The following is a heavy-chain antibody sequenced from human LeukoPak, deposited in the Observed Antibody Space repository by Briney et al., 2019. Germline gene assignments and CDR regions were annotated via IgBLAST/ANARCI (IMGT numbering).Heavy chain of an antibody. J-gene: IGHJ4*01. CDR2: ISSNGGST. V-gene: IGHV3-64*01. D-gene: IGHD2-2*01. CDR1: GFTFSSYA. CDR3: ARGYCSSTSCPYYFDY. Sequence: PGGSLRLSCAASGFTFSSYAVHWVRQAPGKGLEYVSAISSNGGSTYYGNSVKGRFTISRDNSKNTLYLQMGSLRAEDMAVYYCARGYCSSTSCPYYFDYWGHGTLVTVSS.